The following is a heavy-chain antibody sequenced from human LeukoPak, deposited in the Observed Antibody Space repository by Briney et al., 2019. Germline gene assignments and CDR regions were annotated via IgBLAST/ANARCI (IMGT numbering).Heavy chain of an antibody. CDR3: ARGGRRITIFGVVMVWFDP. Sequence: SETLSLTCAVYGGSFSGYYWSWIRQPPGKGLEWIGEINHSGSASYNPSLKSRVTISVDTSKNQFSLKLSSVTAADTAVYYCARGGRRITIFGVVMVWFDPWGQGTLVTVSS. V-gene: IGHV4-34*01. D-gene: IGHD3-3*01. J-gene: IGHJ5*02. CDR1: GGSFSGYY. CDR2: INHSGSA.